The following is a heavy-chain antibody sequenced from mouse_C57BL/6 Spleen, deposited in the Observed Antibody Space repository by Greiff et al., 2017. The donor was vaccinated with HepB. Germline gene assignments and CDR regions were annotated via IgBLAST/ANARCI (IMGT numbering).Heavy chain of an antibody. Sequence: VQLQQSGAELAKPGASVKLSCKASGYTFTSYWMHWVKQRPGQGLEWIGYINPSSGYTKYNQKFKDKATLTADKSPSTAYMQLSSLTYEDSAVYYCARSGYGSAMDYWGQGTSVTVSS. CDR1: GYTFTSYW. J-gene: IGHJ4*01. CDR2: INPSSGYT. V-gene: IGHV1-7*01. CDR3: ARSGYGSAMDY. D-gene: IGHD2-1*01.